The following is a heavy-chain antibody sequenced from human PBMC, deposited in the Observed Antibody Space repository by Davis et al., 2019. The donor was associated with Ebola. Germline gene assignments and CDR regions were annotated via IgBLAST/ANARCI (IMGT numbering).Heavy chain of an antibody. CDR2: ISYDGSNK. CDR3: ATYDFWNHNWFDP. V-gene: IGHV3-30-3*01. Sequence: GESLKISCAASGFTFSSYAMHWVRQAPGKGLEWVAVISYDGSNKYYADSVKGRFTISRDNSKNTLYLQMNSLRAEDTAVYYCATYDFWNHNWFDPWGQGTLVTVSS. D-gene: IGHD3-3*01. CDR1: GFTFSSYA. J-gene: IGHJ5*02.